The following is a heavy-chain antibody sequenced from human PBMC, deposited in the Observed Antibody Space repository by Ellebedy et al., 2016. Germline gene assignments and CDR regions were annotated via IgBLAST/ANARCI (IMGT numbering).Heavy chain of an antibody. CDR1: GGSFSGYY. Sequence: SETLSLXXAVYGGSFSGYYWSWIRQHPGKGLEWIGEINHSGSTNYNPSLKSRVTISVDTSKNQFSLKLSSVTAADTAVYYCAEDYYDFWSGSNWFDPWGQGTLVTVSS. CDR2: INHSGST. V-gene: IGHV4-34*01. D-gene: IGHD3-3*01. CDR3: AEDYYDFWSGSNWFDP. J-gene: IGHJ5*02.